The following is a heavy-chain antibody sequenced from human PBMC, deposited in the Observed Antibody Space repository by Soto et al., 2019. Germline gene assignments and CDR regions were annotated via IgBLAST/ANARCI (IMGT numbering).Heavy chain of an antibody. CDR1: GFIFGDYA. V-gene: IGHV3-49*03. Sequence: GGSLRLSCTASGFIFGDYAMNWFRQASGKGLEWVGFIRSKVYSGTTEYAASVKGRFTISRDDSKSIAYLQMNSLKTEDTAVYYCTRGGSNGWTDFWGQGTLVTVSS. CDR2: IRSKVYSGTT. D-gene: IGHD6-19*01. CDR3: TRGGSNGWTDF. J-gene: IGHJ4*02.